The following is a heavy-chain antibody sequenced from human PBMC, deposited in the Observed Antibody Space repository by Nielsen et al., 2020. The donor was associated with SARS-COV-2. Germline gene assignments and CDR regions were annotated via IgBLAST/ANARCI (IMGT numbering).Heavy chain of an antibody. CDR1: VDSISSNNHN. Sequence: SETLSLTCTVSVDSISSNNHNWAWIRQPPGKGLEWIGSIYHSGSTYYNPSLKSRLTISVDTSKNQFSLKLNSVTAADTAVYYCARFVLVWFGESSRAFDYWGQGTLVTVSS. V-gene: IGHV4-39*01. CDR3: ARFVLVWFGESSRAFDY. D-gene: IGHD3-10*01. J-gene: IGHJ4*02. CDR2: IYHSGST.